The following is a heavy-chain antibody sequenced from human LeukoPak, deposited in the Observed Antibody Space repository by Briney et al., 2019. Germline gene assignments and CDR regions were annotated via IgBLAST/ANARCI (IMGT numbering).Heavy chain of an antibody. D-gene: IGHD3-10*01. CDR2: ISSWGSII. V-gene: IGHV3-48*03. J-gene: IGHJ4*02. CDR1: GFTFSNYE. CDR3: ARLQLGGSGLL. Sequence: GGSLRLSCAASGFTFSNYEMNWVRQAPGKGLEWVSYISSWGSIIYYADSVKGRFTISRDNAKNSLYLQMNSLRAEDTAVYYCARLQLGGSGLLWGQGTLVTVSS.